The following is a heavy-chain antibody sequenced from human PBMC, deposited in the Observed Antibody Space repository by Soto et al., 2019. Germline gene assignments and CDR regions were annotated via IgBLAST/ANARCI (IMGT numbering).Heavy chain of an antibody. D-gene: IGHD3-10*01. V-gene: IGHV4-31*03. J-gene: IGHJ6*02. CDR2: IYHTGKT. CDR1: GDAIYIGGYY. CDR3: ARGVGFGYYYYHMDL. Sequence: PSETLSLTCTVSGDAIYIGGYYWTWIRQHPGKGLEWIGYIYHTGKTYYNPSLESRVTMSVDTSKNQFSLKLTSVTAADTAVYYCARGVGFGYYYYHMDLWGQGTTVTVSS.